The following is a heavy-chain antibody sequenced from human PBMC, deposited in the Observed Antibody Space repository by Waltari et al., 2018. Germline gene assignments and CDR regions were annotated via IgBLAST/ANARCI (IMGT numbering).Heavy chain of an antibody. J-gene: IGHJ4*02. V-gene: IGHV3-23*04. CDR1: GFAFANYG. CDR2: SSGSGGTT. D-gene: IGHD1-26*01. CDR3: AKSSGSYYEVFDY. Sequence: EVRLVESGGGLVQPGGSLRLSCAASGFAFANYGMSWVRQAPGKGLGCVSSSSGSGGTTYYADAVKGRFTMSKDNSKNTLFLQMNSLRVDDTADYYCAKSSGSYYEVFDYWGRGTLVTVSS.